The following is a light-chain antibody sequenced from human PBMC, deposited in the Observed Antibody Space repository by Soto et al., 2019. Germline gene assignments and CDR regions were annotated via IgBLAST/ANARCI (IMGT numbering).Light chain of an antibody. Sequence: QSALTQPPSASGSPGQSVTISCTGTSSDVGGYNHVSWYQQHPGKAPKLMIYAVSKRPSGVPDRFSGSKSGNTASLTVSGHQAEDEADYYCSSYAGNKNGVFGGGTKLTVL. V-gene: IGLV2-8*01. CDR1: SSDVGGYNH. J-gene: IGLJ2*01. CDR2: AVS. CDR3: SSYAGNKNGV.